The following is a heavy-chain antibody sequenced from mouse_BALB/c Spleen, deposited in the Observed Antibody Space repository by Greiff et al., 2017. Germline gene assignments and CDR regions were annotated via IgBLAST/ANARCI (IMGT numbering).Heavy chain of an antibody. D-gene: IGHD2-4*01. J-gene: IGHJ3*01. Sequence: VHLVESGAELVRPGASVTLSCKASGYTFTDYEMHWVKQTPVHGLEWIGAIDPETGGTAYNQKFKGKATLTADKSSSTAYMELRSLTSEDSAVYYCTRSDDYDRVFAYWGQGTLVTVSA. V-gene: IGHV1-15*01. CDR3: TRSDDYDRVFAY. CDR2: IDPETGGT. CDR1: GYTFTDYE.